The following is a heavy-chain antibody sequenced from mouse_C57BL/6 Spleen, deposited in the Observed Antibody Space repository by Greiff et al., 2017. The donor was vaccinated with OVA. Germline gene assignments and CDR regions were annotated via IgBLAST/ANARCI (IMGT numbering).Heavy chain of an antibody. CDR3: ARIYDGYYYFDY. CDR2: INPNNGGT. Sequence: VQLQQSGPELVKPGASVKMSCKASGYTFTDYNMHWVKQSHGKSLEWIGYINPNNGGTSYNQKFKGKATLTVNKSSSTAYMELRSLTSEDSAVYYCARIYDGYYYFDYWGQGTTLTVSS. CDR1: GYTFTDYN. V-gene: IGHV1-22*01. J-gene: IGHJ2*01. D-gene: IGHD2-3*01.